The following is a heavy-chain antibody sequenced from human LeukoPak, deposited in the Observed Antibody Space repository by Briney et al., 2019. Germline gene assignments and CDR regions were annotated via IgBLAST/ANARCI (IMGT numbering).Heavy chain of an antibody. Sequence: PGGSLRLSCASSGFIFSSYGMYWVRQAPGKGLEWVALIRYDGSNKYYADPVKGRFTISRDNSKNTLYLQMNSLRGEDTATYYCAKDIGSGSFNYGMDVWGQGTTVTVSS. D-gene: IGHD6-19*01. J-gene: IGHJ6*02. V-gene: IGHV3-30*02. CDR3: AKDIGSGSFNYGMDV. CDR1: GFIFSSYG. CDR2: IRYDGSNK.